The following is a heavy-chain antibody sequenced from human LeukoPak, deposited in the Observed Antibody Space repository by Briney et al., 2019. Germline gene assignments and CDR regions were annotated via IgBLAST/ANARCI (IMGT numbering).Heavy chain of an antibody. Sequence: ASVKVSCKASGYTFTSYAMNWVRQAPGQGLEWMGWINPNSGGTNYAQKFQGRVTMTRDTSISTAYMELSRLRSDDTAVYYCARVRDLWFGDFDYWGQGTLVTVSS. CDR2: INPNSGGT. CDR3: ARVRDLWFGDFDY. J-gene: IGHJ4*02. D-gene: IGHD3-10*01. V-gene: IGHV1-2*02. CDR1: GYTFTSYA.